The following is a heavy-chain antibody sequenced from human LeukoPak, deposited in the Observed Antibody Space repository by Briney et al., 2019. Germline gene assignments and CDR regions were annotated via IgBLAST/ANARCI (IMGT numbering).Heavy chain of an antibody. CDR3: ARDRYYYDSSGAGLDY. Sequence: SETLSLTCTVSGYSISSGYYWGWIRQPPGKGLEWIGSIYHSGSTYYNPSLKSRVTISVDTSKNQFSLKLSSVTAADTAVYYCARDRYYYDSSGAGLDYWGQGTLVTVSS. D-gene: IGHD3-22*01. CDR1: GYSISSGYY. CDR2: IYHSGST. V-gene: IGHV4-38-2*02. J-gene: IGHJ4*02.